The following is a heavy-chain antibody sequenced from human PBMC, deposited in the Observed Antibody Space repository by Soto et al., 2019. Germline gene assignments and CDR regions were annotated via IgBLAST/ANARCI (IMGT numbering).Heavy chain of an antibody. D-gene: IGHD2-8*01. CDR3: AALTVGYCTNGVCLLEGFYGY. J-gene: IGHJ4*01. Sequence: SVKVSCKASGFTFTSSAVQWVRQARGQRLEWIGWIVVGSGNTNYAQKFQERVTITRDMSTSTAYMELSSLRSEDTAVYYCAALTVGYCTNGVCLLEGFYGYWGQ. CDR1: GFTFTSSA. CDR2: IVVGSGNT. V-gene: IGHV1-58*01.